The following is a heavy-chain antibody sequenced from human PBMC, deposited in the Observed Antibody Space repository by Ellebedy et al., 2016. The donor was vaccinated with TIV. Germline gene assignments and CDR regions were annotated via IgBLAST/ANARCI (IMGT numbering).Heavy chain of an antibody. CDR1: DVSISGSDW. V-gene: IGHV4-4*02. Sequence: MPSETLSLTCHVSDVSISGSDWWTWLRQTPGKGLEWIGEIHHSGSTRFNPSLESRLTISVDTSKNQFSLTLTSLTAADSAVYYCARDHRAPDEFYFDHWGQGALVTVSS. D-gene: IGHD3-10*01. CDR2: IHHSGST. CDR3: ARDHRAPDEFYFDH. J-gene: IGHJ4*02.